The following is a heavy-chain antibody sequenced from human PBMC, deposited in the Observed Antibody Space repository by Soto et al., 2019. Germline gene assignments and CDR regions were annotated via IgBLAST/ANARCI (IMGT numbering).Heavy chain of an antibody. CDR2: IIPIFGTA. CDR3: GRGGEELLYYFQP. D-gene: IGHD1-26*01. J-gene: IGHJ1*01. CDR1: GGTFSSYA. Sequence: QVPLVQSGAEVKKPGSSVKVSCKTSGGTFSSYAISWVRQAPGQGLEWMGGIIPIFGTANYAQKCQGRDTITADESTSTAYMELSRLGTEDTAVYYWGRGGEELLYYFQPRGQGTLVTVSS. V-gene: IGHV1-69*01.